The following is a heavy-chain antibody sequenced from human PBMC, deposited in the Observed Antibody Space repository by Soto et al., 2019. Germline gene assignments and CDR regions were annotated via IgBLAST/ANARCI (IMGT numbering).Heavy chain of an antibody. CDR1: GFTFSSYA. V-gene: IGHV3-30-3*01. Sequence: GGSLRLSCAASGFTFSSYAMHWVRQAPGKGLEWVAILSYDGSNKYYTDSVKGRFTISRDNSKKTLYLQMNSLRTEDTAVYYCARDRASLYSSTWYYFDWWGQGTLVTVS. D-gene: IGHD6-13*01. CDR3: ARDRASLYSSTWYYFDW. CDR2: LSYDGSNK. J-gene: IGHJ4*02.